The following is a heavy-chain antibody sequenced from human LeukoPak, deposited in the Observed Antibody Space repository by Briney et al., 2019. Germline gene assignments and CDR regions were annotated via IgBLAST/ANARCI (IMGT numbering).Heavy chain of an antibody. CDR1: GGSFSGYY. V-gene: IGHV4-34*01. D-gene: IGHD6-13*01. CDR2: INHSGST. Sequence: SETLSLTCAVYGGSFSGYYWSWIRQPPGKGLEWIGEINHSGSTNYSPSFKSPVTISVDTSKNQFSLKLSSVTAADTAVYYCARRQTSQQPPHWGQGTMVTVSS. CDR3: ARRQTSQQPPH. J-gene: IGHJ3*01.